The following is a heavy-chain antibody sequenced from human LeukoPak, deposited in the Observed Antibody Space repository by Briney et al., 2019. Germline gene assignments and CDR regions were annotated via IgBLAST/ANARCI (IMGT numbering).Heavy chain of an antibody. CDR1: GFTLDDYG. V-gene: IGHV3-20*04. CDR2: SNWNGESI. CDR3: ARQTYGGSFDY. Sequence: GGSLRLSCTASGFTLDDYGMSWVRQRPGKGLEWVSGSNWNGESISYADSVKGRFTISRDNAKKSLNLQVNSLRVGDTALYFCARQTYGGSFDYWGQGSLVTVSS. J-gene: IGHJ4*02. D-gene: IGHD4-17*01.